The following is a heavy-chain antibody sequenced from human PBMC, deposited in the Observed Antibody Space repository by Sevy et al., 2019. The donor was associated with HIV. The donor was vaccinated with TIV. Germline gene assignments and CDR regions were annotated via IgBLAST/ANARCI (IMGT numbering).Heavy chain of an antibody. J-gene: IGHJ4*02. Sequence: LSLTCAASGFTFSSYAMSWVRQAPGKGLEWVSAISGSGGSTYYADSVKGRFTISRDNSKNTLYLQMNSLRAEDTAVYYCAKDPRRITIFGVVLDYWGQGTLVTVSS. CDR3: AKDPRRITIFGVVLDY. V-gene: IGHV3-23*01. D-gene: IGHD3-3*01. CDR2: ISGSGGST. CDR1: GFTFSSYA.